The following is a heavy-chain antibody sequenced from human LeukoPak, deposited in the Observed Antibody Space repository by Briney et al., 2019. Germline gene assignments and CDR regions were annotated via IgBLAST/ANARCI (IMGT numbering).Heavy chain of an antibody. J-gene: IGHJ4*02. V-gene: IGHV4-59*08. CDR1: GGSISSYY. CDR2: IYYSGST. Sequence: SETLSLTCTVSGGSISSYYWSWVRQPPGKGLEWIGYIYYSGSTNYNPSLKRRVTISVATSKNQFSLKLSSVTAADTAVYYCARHGYYYDSSGYYIDYWGQGTLVTVSS. D-gene: IGHD3-22*01. CDR3: ARHGYYYDSSGYYIDY.